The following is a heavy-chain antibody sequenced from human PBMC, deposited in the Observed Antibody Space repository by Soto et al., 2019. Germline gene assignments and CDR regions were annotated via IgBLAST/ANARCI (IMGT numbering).Heavy chain of an antibody. D-gene: IGHD3-10*02. CDR1: GGTFSSYA. J-gene: IGHJ5*02. V-gene: IGHV1-69*12. CDR2: IIPICGTA. Sequence: QVQLVQSGAEVKKPGSSVKVSCKASGGTFSSYAISWVRQAPGQGLEWMGGIIPICGTANYAQKFQGRVTITADESTSTAYMELSSLRSDDTAVYYCASIMHVRTESNWFDPWGQGTLVTVSS. CDR3: ASIMHVRTESNWFDP.